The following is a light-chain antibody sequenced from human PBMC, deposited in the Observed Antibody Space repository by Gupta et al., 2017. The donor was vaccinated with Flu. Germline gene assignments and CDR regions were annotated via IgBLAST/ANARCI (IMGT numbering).Light chain of an antibody. Sequence: DIVMTQSPLSLSVTPGEPASISCRSSQSLLHSNGYNSLEWYLQKPGQSPHLLIFLGSNRASGVPDRFSGSGSGTDFTLKISRVKAEDVGVYYCMQALQTPFTFGPGTKVDIK. V-gene: IGKV2-28*01. CDR1: QSLLHSNGYNS. CDR2: LGS. J-gene: IGKJ3*01. CDR3: MQALQTPFT.